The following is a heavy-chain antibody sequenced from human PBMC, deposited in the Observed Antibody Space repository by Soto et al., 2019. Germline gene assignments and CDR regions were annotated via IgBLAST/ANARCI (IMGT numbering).Heavy chain of an antibody. CDR3: AKGRETTTSAKFCFDN. D-gene: IGHD1-26*01. V-gene: IGHV3-23*01. J-gene: IGHJ4*02. CDR2: ISGMEDRT. Sequence: PGGSLRLSCTASGFNLRDQALSWVRQAPGGGLEWVSGISGMEDRTNYADFVKGRFFISKDRAKNTLNLQMNGLRDDDSAVYYCAKGRETTTSAKFCFDNWGQGTLVTVSS. CDR1: GFNLRDQA.